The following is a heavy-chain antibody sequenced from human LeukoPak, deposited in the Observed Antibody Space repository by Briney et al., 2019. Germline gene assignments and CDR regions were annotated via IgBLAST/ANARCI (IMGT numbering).Heavy chain of an antibody. CDR2: IDPNSGDT. CDR3: AKAGNPSFDY. V-gene: IGHV1-2*02. J-gene: IGHJ4*01. Sequence: ASVKVSCRASGYTFTSYAITWVRQAPGQGLEWMGWIDPNSGDTNFAQNFQGRVTMTRDTSISTAYMELSRLGSDDTAVYFCAKAGNPSFDYSGHETLLTVSS. D-gene: IGHD3-10*01. CDR1: GYTFTSYA.